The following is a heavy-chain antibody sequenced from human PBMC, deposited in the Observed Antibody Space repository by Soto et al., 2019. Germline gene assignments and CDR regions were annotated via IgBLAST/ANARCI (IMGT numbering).Heavy chain of an antibody. CDR1: GFTFSSYA. V-gene: IGHV3-23*01. J-gene: IGHJ4*02. Sequence: AGGSLRLSCAASGFTFSSYAMSWVRQAPGKGLEWVSAISGSGGSTYYADSVKGRFTISRDNSKNTLYLQMNSLRAEDTAVYYCAKAPYYYDSSGYSRPRYYFDYWGQGTLVTISS. CDR2: ISGSGGST. D-gene: IGHD3-22*01. CDR3: AKAPYYYDSSGYSRPRYYFDY.